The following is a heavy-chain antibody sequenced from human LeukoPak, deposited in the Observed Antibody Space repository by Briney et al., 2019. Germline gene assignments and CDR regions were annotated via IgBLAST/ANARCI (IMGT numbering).Heavy chain of an antibody. Sequence: ASVKVSCKASGYTFTSYDINWVRQATGQGLEWMGWTNPNSGNTGYAQKFQGRVTMTRNTSISTAYMELSSLRSEDTAVYYCARQGLRGFWFDPWGQGTLVTVSS. CDR1: GYTFTSYD. CDR3: ARQGLRGFWFDP. V-gene: IGHV1-8*01. J-gene: IGHJ5*02. CDR2: TNPNSGNT. D-gene: IGHD4-23*01.